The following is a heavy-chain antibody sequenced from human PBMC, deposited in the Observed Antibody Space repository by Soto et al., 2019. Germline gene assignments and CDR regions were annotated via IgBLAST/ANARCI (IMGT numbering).Heavy chain of an antibody. CDR1: GYTFTGYY. Sequence: ASVKVSCKASGYTFTGYYMHWVRQAPGQGLEWMGWINPNSGGTNYAQKFQGWVTITRDTSISTAYMELSRLRSDDTAVYYCARGGDYYDSSGYWPFDYWGQGTLVTVSS. CDR2: INPNSGGT. V-gene: IGHV1-2*04. J-gene: IGHJ4*02. CDR3: ARGGDYYDSSGYWPFDY. D-gene: IGHD3-22*01.